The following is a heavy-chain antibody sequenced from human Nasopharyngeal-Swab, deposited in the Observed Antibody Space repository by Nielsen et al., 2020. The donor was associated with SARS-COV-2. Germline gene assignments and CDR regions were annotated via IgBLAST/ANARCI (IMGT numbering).Heavy chain of an antibody. J-gene: IGHJ4*02. Sequence: GESLKISCQGSGYSFTSYWISWVRQMPGKGLEWMGRIDPSDYYTNYSPSFQGHVTISADKSISTAYLQWSSLKASDTAMYHCATPQRGGNSFNDYWGQGTLVTVSS. CDR3: ATPQRGGNSFNDY. CDR1: GYSFTSYW. V-gene: IGHV5-10-1*01. CDR2: IDPSDYYT. D-gene: IGHD4-23*01.